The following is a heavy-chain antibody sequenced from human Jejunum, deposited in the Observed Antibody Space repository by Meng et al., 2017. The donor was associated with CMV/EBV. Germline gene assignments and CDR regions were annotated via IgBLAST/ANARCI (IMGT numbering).Heavy chain of an antibody. Sequence: VSRGSITYTSWSWIRQSARKGLEWIGSVSYSGSTNYNPSLKSRVTIPMDMSENQFSLKVTSVTPGDTAVYYCARWSGSGTYPFADYWGQGTLVTVSS. CDR2: VSYSGST. J-gene: IGHJ4*02. CDR3: ARWSGSGTYPFADY. D-gene: IGHD3-10*01. CDR1: RGSITYTS. V-gene: IGHV4-59*01.